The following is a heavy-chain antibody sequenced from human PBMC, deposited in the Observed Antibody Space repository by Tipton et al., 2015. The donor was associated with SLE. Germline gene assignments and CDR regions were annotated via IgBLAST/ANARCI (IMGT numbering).Heavy chain of an antibody. CDR1: GFTFSSYA. CDR2: ISGSGGST. CDR3: AIQGGYYDSSGYYQRYYYYYGMDV. D-gene: IGHD3-22*01. Sequence: SLRLSCAASGFTFSSYAMSWVRQAPGKGLEWVSAISGSGGSTYYADSVKGRFTISRDNSKNTLYLQMSSLRAEDTAVYYCAIQGGYYDSSGYYQRYYYYYGMDVWGQGTTVTVSS. J-gene: IGHJ6*02. V-gene: IGHV3-23*01.